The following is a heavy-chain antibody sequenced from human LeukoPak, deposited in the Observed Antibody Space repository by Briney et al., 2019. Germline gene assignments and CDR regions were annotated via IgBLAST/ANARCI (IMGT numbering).Heavy chain of an antibody. D-gene: IGHD3-10*01. J-gene: IGHJ4*02. CDR3: ASTIWFGELIDY. CDR2: ISSSSNI. CDR1: GFTFSSYS. V-gene: IGHV3-48*04. Sequence: GGSLRLSCAASGFTFSSYSMNWVRQAPGKGLEWVSYISSSSNIYYADSVKGRFTISSDNAKNSLYLQMNSLRAEDTAVYYCASTIWFGELIDYWGQGTLVTVSS.